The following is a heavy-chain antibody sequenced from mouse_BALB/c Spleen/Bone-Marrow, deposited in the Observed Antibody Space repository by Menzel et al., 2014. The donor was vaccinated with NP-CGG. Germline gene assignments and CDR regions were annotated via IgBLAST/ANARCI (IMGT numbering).Heavy chain of an antibody. CDR2: ISSGSSTI. CDR3: ARGGNFAWFAY. D-gene: IGHD2-1*01. J-gene: IGHJ3*01. CDR1: GFTFSSFG. Sequence: DVKLVESGGGLVQPGGSRKLSCAASGFTFSSFGMHRVRQAPEKGLEWVAYISSGSSTIYYADTVKGRFTISRDNPKNTLFLQMTSLRSEDTAMYYCARGGNFAWFAYWGQGTLVTVSA. V-gene: IGHV5-17*02.